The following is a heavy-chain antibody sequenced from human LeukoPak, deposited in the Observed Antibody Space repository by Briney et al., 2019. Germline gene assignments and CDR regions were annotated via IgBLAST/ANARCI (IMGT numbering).Heavy chain of an antibody. CDR3: ARVAGRIAVAGNDY. CDR2: ISSNGGST. D-gene: IGHD6-19*01. Sequence: GGSLRLSCAASGFTFSNYAMHWVRQAPGKGLEFVSVISSNGGSTYYANSVKGRYTISRDNSKNTLYLQMGSLRADDMAVYYCARVAGRIAVAGNDYWGQGTLVTVPS. V-gene: IGHV3-64*01. J-gene: IGHJ4*02. CDR1: GFTFSNYA.